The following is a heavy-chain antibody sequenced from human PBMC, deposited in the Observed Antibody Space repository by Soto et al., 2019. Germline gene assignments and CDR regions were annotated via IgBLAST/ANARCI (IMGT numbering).Heavy chain of an antibody. V-gene: IGHV4-59*01. CDR3: ARDQTGEAYYGMDV. CDR1: GGSISSYY. J-gene: IGHJ6*02. D-gene: IGHD7-27*01. Sequence: SETLSLTCTVSGGSISSYYWSWIRQPPGKGLEWIGYIYYSGSTNYNPSLKSRVTISVDTSKNQFSLKLSSVTAADTAVYYCARDQTGEAYYGMDVWGQGTTVTVAS. CDR2: IYYSGST.